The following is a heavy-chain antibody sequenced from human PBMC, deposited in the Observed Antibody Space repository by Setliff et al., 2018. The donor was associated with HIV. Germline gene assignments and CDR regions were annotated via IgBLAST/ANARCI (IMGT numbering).Heavy chain of an antibody. D-gene: IGHD6-13*01. CDR3: ARDCRVGWVFTYGMDV. CDR1: GFIFSSYA. J-gene: IGHJ6*02. V-gene: IGHV3-30*01. Sequence: PGGSLRLSCAASGFIFSSYAMHWVRQAPGKGLEWVAVMSYDGNNKYYADSVKGRFTISRDNSKNTLFLQMNSLRPEDTAVYYYARDCRVGWVFTYGMDVWGQGTLVTVSS. CDR2: MSYDGNNK.